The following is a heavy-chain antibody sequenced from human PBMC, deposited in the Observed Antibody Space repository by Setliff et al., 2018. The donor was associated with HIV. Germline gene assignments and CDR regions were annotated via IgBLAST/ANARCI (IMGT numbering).Heavy chain of an antibody. CDR2: IIPIFGTA. Sequence: SVKASCKASGGTFSSYAISWVRQAPGQGLEWMGGIIPIFGTANYAQEFQGRVTITTDESTSTAYMELSSLRSEDTAVYYCAARIAVAAPIFQDAFDIWGQGTMVTVSS. D-gene: IGHD6-19*01. V-gene: IGHV1-69*05. CDR3: AARIAVAAPIFQDAFDI. CDR1: GGTFSSYA. J-gene: IGHJ3*02.